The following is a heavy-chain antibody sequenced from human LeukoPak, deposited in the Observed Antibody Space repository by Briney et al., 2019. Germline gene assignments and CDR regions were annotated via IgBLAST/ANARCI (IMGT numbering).Heavy chain of an antibody. Sequence: PGGSLRLSCAASGFTFSSYAMHWVRQAPGKGLEWVAVISYDGSNKYYADSVKGRFTISRDNSKNTLYLQMNSLRAEDAAVYYCARDIVPEYCSSTSCPRDAFDIWGQGTMVTVSS. CDR2: ISYDGSNK. V-gene: IGHV3-30-3*01. J-gene: IGHJ3*02. D-gene: IGHD2-2*01. CDR1: GFTFSSYA. CDR3: ARDIVPEYCSSTSCPRDAFDI.